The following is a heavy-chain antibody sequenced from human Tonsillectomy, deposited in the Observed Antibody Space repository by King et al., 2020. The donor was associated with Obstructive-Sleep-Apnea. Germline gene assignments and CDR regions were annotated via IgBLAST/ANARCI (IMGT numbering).Heavy chain of an antibody. J-gene: IGHJ4*02. Sequence: MPLQESGPGLVKPSQPLSLTCTVSGASVGSGNYYWGWIRQHPGKGLEWIGCFSYNGKTYYNPSLQTRVSISLDTAENQFSLKVNSVTAADTAIYYCARTTDYSDYEAYWGQGILVTVSS. D-gene: IGHD4-11*01. CDR1: GASVGSGNYY. CDR3: ARTTDYSDYEAY. CDR2: FSYNGKT. V-gene: IGHV4-31*03.